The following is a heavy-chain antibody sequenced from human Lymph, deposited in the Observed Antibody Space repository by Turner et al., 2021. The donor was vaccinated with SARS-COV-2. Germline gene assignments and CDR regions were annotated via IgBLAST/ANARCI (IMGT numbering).Heavy chain of an antibody. CDR2: FDPEDGEI. J-gene: IGHJ6*02. CDR1: GYTLTELS. D-gene: IGHD2-15*01. V-gene: IGHV1-24*01. Sequence: QVQLVQSGAEVKKPGASVKVSCKVSGYTLTELSMHGVRQAPGKGLEWMGGFDPEDGEIIYAQKFQGRVTMTEDTSTDTAYMELSSLRSEDTAVYYCATVLCTGSSCYYYGMDVWGQGTTVTVSS. CDR3: ATVLCTGSSCYYYGMDV.